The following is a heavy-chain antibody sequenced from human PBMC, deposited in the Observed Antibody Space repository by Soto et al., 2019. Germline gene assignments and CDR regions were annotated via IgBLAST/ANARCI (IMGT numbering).Heavy chain of an antibody. V-gene: IGHV3-7*04. J-gene: IGHJ4*02. CDR2: IKQDGSEK. CDR3: ARGKYSSSSELDY. CDR1: GFTFSSYW. Sequence: GGSLRLSCAASGFTFSSYWMSWVRQAPGKGLEWVANIKQDGSEKYYVDSVKGRFTISRDNAKNSLYLQMNSLRAEDTAVYYCARGKYSSSSELDYWGQGTLVTVSS. D-gene: IGHD6-6*01.